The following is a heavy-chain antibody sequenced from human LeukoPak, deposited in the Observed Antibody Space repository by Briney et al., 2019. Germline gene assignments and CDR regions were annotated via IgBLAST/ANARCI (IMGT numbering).Heavy chain of an antibody. CDR2: IYTSGST. CDR1: GGSISSYY. D-gene: IGHD3-10*01. Sequence: SETLSLTCTVSGGSISSYYWSWIRQPAGKGLEWIGRIYTSGSTYYNPSLKSRVTISVDTSKNQFSLKLSSVTAADTAVYYCARVWITNYYGSGSPGDWGQGTLVTVSS. J-gene: IGHJ4*02. CDR3: ARVWITNYYGSGSPGD. V-gene: IGHV4-4*07.